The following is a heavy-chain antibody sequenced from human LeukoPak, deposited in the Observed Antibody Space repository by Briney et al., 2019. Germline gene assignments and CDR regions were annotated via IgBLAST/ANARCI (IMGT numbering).Heavy chain of an antibody. CDR2: FDPEDGET. J-gene: IGHJ4*02. CDR1: GYTLSELS. V-gene: IGHV1-24*01. Sequence: ASVKVSCKVSGYTLSELSIHWVRQAPGKGLEWMGGFDPEDGETIYAQKFQGRVTMTEDTSTDTAYMELTSLRSEDTAVYYCAMNYGDYDAVYWGQGTLVTVSS. CDR3: AMNYGDYDAVY. D-gene: IGHD4-17*01.